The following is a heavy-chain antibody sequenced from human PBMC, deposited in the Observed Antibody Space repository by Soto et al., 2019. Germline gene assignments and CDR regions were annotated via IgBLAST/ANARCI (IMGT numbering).Heavy chain of an antibody. D-gene: IGHD3-16*02. V-gene: IGHV1-18*01. CDR2: ISAYNGNT. CDR1: GYTFTSYG. Sequence: ASVKVSCKASGYTFTSYGISWVRQAPGQGLEWMGWISAYNGNTNYAQKLQGRVTMTTDTSTSTAYMGLRSLRSDDTAVYYCARIMITFGGVIAAFDYWGQGTLVTVSS. CDR3: ARIMITFGGVIAAFDY. J-gene: IGHJ4*02.